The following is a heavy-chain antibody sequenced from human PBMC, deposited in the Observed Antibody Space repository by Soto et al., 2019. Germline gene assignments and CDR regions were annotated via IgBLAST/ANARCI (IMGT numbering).Heavy chain of an antibody. Sequence: EEHLVETGGDLILPGGSLRLSCSTSVFNVSGSYMSWVRQAPGKGLEWVSSIYSDGTTDYADSVQGRFTISRDSSRNMVFLQMKGLRGEDTAVYDCASDCCSGRHFAHWGQGSLVTVSS. J-gene: IGHJ1*01. CDR2: IYSDGTT. D-gene: IGHD2-15*01. V-gene: IGHV3-53*02. CDR1: VFNVSGSY. CDR3: ASDCCSGRHFAH.